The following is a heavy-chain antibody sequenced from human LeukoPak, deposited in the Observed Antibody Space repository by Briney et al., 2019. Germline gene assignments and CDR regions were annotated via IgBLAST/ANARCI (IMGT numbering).Heavy chain of an antibody. CDR1: GDSISTYY. J-gene: IGHJ4*02. Sequence: PSETLSLTCTVSGDSISTYYWSCIRQSPEKGLEWIGYIFYTGSTNYNPSLKSRVTISVDTSKKQFSLKLTSVTAADTAVYYCARAGGSYYSGWEFDSWGQGTLVTVSS. D-gene: IGHD2-15*01. V-gene: IGHV4-59*01. CDR2: IFYTGST. CDR3: ARAGGSYYSGWEFDS.